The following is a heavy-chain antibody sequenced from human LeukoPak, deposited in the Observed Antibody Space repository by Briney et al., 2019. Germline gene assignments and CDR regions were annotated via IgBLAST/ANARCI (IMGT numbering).Heavy chain of an antibody. D-gene: IGHD2-15*01. CDR1: GGSISSYY. J-gene: IGHJ3*02. V-gene: IGHV4-59*01. CDR3: ARDQSYCSGGSCYSDAFDI. CDR2: IYYSGST. Sequence: SETLSLTCTVSGGSISSYYWSWIRQPPGKGLEWIGYIYYSGSTNCNPSLKSRVTISVDTSKNQFSLKLSSVTAADTAVYYCARDQSYCSGGSCYSDAFDIWGQGTMVTVSS.